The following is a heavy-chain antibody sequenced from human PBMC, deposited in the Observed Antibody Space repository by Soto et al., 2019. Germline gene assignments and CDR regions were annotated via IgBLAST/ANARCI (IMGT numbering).Heavy chain of an antibody. Sequence: GGSLRLSCAASGFTFSSYAMSWVRQAPGKGLEWVSAISGSGGSTYYADSVKGRFTISRDNSKNTLYLQMNSLRAEDTAVYYCAKDQVGSGWYFRNWFDPWGQGTLVTVSS. V-gene: IGHV3-23*01. D-gene: IGHD6-19*01. CDR3: AKDQVGSGWYFRNWFDP. CDR2: ISGSGGST. CDR1: GFTFSSYA. J-gene: IGHJ5*02.